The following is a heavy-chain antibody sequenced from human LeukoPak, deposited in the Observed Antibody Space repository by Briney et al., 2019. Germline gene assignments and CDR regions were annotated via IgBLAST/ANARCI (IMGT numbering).Heavy chain of an antibody. CDR1: GFTFSSYW. D-gene: IGHD5-18*01. J-gene: IGHJ4*02. CDR2: IINDVSST. CDR3: ARGYTYGSIDY. V-gene: IGHV3-74*03. Sequence: GGSLRLSCAGSGFTFSSYWMHWVRQAPGKGLVWVSRIINDVSSTKYADSVKGRFTISRDNAKNTLYLQMNSLRVEDTAVYYCARGYTYGSIDYWGQGTLVTVSS.